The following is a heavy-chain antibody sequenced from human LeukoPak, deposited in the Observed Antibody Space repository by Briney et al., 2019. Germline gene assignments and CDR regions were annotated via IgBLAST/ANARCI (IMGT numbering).Heavy chain of an antibody. V-gene: IGHV3-48*01. Sequence: PGGSLRLSCAASGFTFSSYSMNWVRQAPGKGLEWVSYISSSSSTIYYADSVKGRFTISRDNAKNSLYLQMNSLRAEDTAVYYCAGDLDFWSGYYTGVFDHWGQGTLVTVSS. CDR2: ISSSSSTI. CDR3: AGDLDFWSGYYTGVFDH. D-gene: IGHD3-3*01. J-gene: IGHJ4*02. CDR1: GFTFSSYS.